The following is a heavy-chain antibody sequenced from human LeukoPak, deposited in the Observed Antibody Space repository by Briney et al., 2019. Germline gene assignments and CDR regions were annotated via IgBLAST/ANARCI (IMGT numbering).Heavy chain of an antibody. V-gene: IGHV4-4*07. CDR1: GGSISSYY. Sequence: SETLSLTCTVSGGSISSYYWSWIRQPAGKGLEWIGRIYTSGSTNYNPSLKSRVTISVDTSKNQFSLKLSSVTAADTAVYYCAREWDSSSSIDYWGQGTLVTVSS. J-gene: IGHJ4*02. D-gene: IGHD6-13*01. CDR3: AREWDSSSSIDY. CDR2: IYTSGST.